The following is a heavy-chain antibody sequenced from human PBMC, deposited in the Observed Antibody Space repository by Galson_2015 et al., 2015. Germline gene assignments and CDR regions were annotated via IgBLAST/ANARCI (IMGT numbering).Heavy chain of an antibody. CDR1: GFTFSSYS. Sequence: SLRLSCAASGFTFSSYSMNWVRQAPGKGLEWVSSISSSSSYIYYADSVKGRFTISRDNAKNSLYLQMNSLRAEDTAVYYCARWASTIDYYYYYYMDVWGKGTTVTVSS. V-gene: IGHV3-21*01. D-gene: IGHD5/OR15-5a*01. J-gene: IGHJ6*03. CDR3: ARWASTIDYYYYYYMDV. CDR2: ISSSSSYI.